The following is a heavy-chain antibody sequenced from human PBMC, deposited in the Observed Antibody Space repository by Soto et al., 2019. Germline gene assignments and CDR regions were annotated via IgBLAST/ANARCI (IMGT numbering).Heavy chain of an antibody. Sequence: GGFLRLSCSASGFTFSRHAMRWVRQAPGKGLEWVSAISGSGGSTYYADSVKGRFTISRDNSKNTLYLQMNSLRAEDTAVYYCAKVEMASFDIWGQGTMVTVSS. CDR3: AKVEMASFDI. V-gene: IGHV3-23*01. D-gene: IGHD1-1*01. J-gene: IGHJ3*02. CDR1: GFTFSRHA. CDR2: ISGSGGST.